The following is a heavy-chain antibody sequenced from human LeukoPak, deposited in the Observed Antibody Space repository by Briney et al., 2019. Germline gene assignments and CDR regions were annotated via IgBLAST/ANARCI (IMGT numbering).Heavy chain of an antibody. J-gene: IGHJ4*02. CDR1: GFTFSDYY. V-gene: IGHV3-74*01. D-gene: IGHD2-2*01. CDR2: MNSDGSTT. Sequence: PGGSLRLSCVVSGFTFSDYYMHWVRQAPGKGLVWVSHMNSDGSTTDYADSVKGRFTISRDNAKNTLYLQMNSLRAEDTAVYYCARVVGFSVWPYYFDYWGQGTLVTVSS. CDR3: ARVVGFSVWPYYFDY.